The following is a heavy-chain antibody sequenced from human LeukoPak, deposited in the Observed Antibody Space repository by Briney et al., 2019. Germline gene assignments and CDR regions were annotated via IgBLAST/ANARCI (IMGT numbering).Heavy chain of an antibody. Sequence: SETLSLTCTVSGGSISSYYWSWIRQPAGKGLEWIGRIYTTGSTNFNPSLKSRVTMSVDTSKNQFSLKLSSVTAADTAMYYCARGRVTVTDDAFDIWGQGTMVTVSS. CDR2: IYTTGST. CDR1: GGSISSYY. V-gene: IGHV4-4*07. J-gene: IGHJ3*02. D-gene: IGHD4-17*01. CDR3: ARGRVTVTDDAFDI.